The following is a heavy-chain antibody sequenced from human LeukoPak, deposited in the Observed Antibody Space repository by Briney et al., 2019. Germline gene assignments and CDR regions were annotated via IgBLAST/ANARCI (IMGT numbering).Heavy chain of an antibody. CDR1: GFTFSSYG. CDR2: ISFDGSNK. Sequence: PGGSLRLSCAASGFTFSSYGMHWVRQAPGKGLEWVAVISFDGSNKYYADSVKGRFTISRDNSKNTLYLQMNSLRAEDTAVYYCAKDQADFMITFGGVIVMEGPFDYWGQGTLVTVSS. V-gene: IGHV3-30*18. J-gene: IGHJ4*02. D-gene: IGHD3-16*02. CDR3: AKDQADFMITFGGVIVMEGPFDY.